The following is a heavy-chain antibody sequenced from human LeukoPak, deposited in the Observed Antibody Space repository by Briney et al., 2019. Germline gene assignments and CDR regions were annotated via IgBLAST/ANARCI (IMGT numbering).Heavy chain of an antibody. CDR3: ARVPGAARPDYFDY. D-gene: IGHD6-6*01. J-gene: IGHJ4*02. V-gene: IGHV4-34*01. Sequence: SETLSLTCAVYGGSFSGYYWSWIRQPPGKGLEWIGEINHSGSTNYNPSLKSRVTISVDTSKNQFSLKLSSVTAADTAVCYCARVPGAARPDYFDYWGQGTLVTVSS. CDR1: GGSFSGYY. CDR2: INHSGST.